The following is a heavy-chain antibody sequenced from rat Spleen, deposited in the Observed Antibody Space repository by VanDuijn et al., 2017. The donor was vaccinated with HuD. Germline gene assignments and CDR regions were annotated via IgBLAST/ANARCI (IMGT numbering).Heavy chain of an antibody. CDR2: ISSGGLDT. CDR1: GFTFSDYG. J-gene: IGHJ1*01. Sequence: EVQLVESGGGLVQPGRSLKLSCAASGFTFSDYGMAWVRQTPTKGLEWVASISSGGLDTNYRDSVKGRFTISRDNTKNTLYLQMDNLRSEDTATYYCARAGYLRDWYFDFWGPGTMVTVSS. CDR3: ARAGYLRDWYFDF. D-gene: IGHD2-2*01. V-gene: IGHV5S13*01.